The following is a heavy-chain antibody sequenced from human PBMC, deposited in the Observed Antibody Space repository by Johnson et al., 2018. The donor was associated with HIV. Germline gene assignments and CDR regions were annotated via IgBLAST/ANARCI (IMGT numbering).Heavy chain of an antibody. D-gene: IGHD3-16*01. CDR1: GFTFSSYA. V-gene: IGHV3-23*04. CDR3: VKDRNYGSYLLFFDV. J-gene: IGHJ3*01. Sequence: MLLVESGGGLVQPGGSLRLSCAASGFTFSSYALTWVRQAPGKGLEWVSTVSDGAGNTYYADSVKGRFTISRDNSKNTLYLQMNSLRAEDTAVYYCVKDRNYGSYLLFFDVWGQGTMVTVSS. CDR2: VSDGAGNT.